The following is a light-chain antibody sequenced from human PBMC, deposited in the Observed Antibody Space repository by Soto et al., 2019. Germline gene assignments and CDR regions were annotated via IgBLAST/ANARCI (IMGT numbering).Light chain of an antibody. CDR3: QSYDSSNRGV. J-gene: IGLJ2*01. Sequence: NFMLTQPHSVSGSPGKTVTIFCTRRSGSIASNYVQWYQQRPGSSPTTVIYEDNQRPSGVPDRFSGSIDSSSNSASLTISGLKTEDEAEDYCQSYDSSNRGVFGGGTKLTVL. CDR1: SGSIASNY. CDR2: EDN. V-gene: IGLV6-57*01.